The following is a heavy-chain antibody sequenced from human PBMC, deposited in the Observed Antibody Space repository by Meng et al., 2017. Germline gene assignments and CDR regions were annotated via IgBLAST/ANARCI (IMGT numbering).Heavy chain of an antibody. CDR3: ARDRVLGYYYDSSGSNYFDY. CDR1: GFTVSSNY. CDR2: IYSGGST. V-gene: IGHV3-53*01. D-gene: IGHD3-22*01. Sequence: GGSLRLSCAASGFTVSSNYMSWVRQAPGKGLEWVSVIYSGGSTYYADSVKGRFTISRDNSKNTLYLQMNSLRAEDTAVYYCARDRVLGYYYDSSGSNYFDYWGQGTLVTVSS. J-gene: IGHJ4*02.